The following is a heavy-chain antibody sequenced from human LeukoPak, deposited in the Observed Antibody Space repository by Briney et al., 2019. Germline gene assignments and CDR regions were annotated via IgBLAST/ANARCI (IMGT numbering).Heavy chain of an antibody. CDR1: GFTFSDYY. CDR2: ISSGSGK. CDR3: ARVMGVYSFDY. V-gene: IGHV3-11*01. Sequence: PGGSLRLSCAASGFTFSDYYMSRIRQAPGKGLEWVSYISSGSGKYYADSMKGRFTISRDNAKNSLYLQMNSLRAEDTAVYYCARVMGVYSFDYWGQGTLATVSS. D-gene: IGHD4-11*01. J-gene: IGHJ4*02.